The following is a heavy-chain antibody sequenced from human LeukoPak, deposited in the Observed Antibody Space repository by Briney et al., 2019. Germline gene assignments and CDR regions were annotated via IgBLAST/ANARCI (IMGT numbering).Heavy chain of an antibody. V-gene: IGHV1-2*02. J-gene: IGHJ4*02. D-gene: IGHD2-2*03. Sequence: ASVKVSCKASGYTFTGYYMHWVRQAPGQGLEWMGWINPNSGGTNYAQKFQGRVTMTRDTSISTGYMELSRLRSDDTAVYYCAREGVDIVVVPAAKEPFDYWGQGTLVTVSS. CDR1: GYTFTGYY. CDR2: INPNSGGT. CDR3: AREGVDIVVVPAAKEPFDY.